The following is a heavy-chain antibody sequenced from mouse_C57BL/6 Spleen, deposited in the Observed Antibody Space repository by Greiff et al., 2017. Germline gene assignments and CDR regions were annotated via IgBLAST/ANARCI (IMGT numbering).Heavy chain of an antibody. D-gene: IGHD4-1*02. CDR3: ARPSTGSAWFAY. V-gene: IGHV5-12*01. J-gene: IGHJ3*01. CDR1: GFTFSDYY. Sequence: EVKVVESGGGLVQPGGSLKLSCAASGFTFSDYYMYWVRQTPEKRLEWVAYISNGGGSTYYPDTVKGRFTISRDNAKNTLYLQMSRLKSEDTAMYYCARPSTGSAWFAYWGQGTLVTVSA. CDR2: ISNGGGST.